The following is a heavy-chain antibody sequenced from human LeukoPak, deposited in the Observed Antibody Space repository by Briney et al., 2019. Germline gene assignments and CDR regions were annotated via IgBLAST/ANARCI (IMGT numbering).Heavy chain of an antibody. CDR1: GYTFTNYG. CDR3: ARDQSLVAYSSTWFDY. V-gene: IGHV1-18*01. D-gene: IGHD6-13*01. CDR2: ISAYNGNT. J-gene: IGHJ4*02. Sequence: ASVNVSCKASGYTFTNYGISWVRQAPGQGLEWMGWISAYNGNTDYEQILQGRVTMTTDTLTSTAYMELRSLRSDDTAVYYCARDQSLVAYSSTWFDYWGQGTPVTVSS.